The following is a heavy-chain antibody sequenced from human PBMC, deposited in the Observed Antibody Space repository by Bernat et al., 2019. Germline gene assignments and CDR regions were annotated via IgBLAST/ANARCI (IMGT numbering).Heavy chain of an antibody. CDR1: GFTFSSYG. D-gene: IGHD2-15*01. CDR2: ISYDGSNK. J-gene: IGHJ4*02. Sequence: VQLVESGGGLVQPGGSLRLSCAASGFTFSSYGMHWVRQAPGKGLEWVAVISYDGSNKYYADSVKGRFTISRDNSKNTLYLQMNSLRAEDTAVYYCAKDLDPAIVVVAAVLDYWGQGTLVTVSS. CDR3: AKDLDPAIVVVAAVLDY. V-gene: IGHV3-30*18.